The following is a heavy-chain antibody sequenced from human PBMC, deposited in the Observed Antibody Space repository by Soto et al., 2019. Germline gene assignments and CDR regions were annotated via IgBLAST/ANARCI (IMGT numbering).Heavy chain of an antibody. V-gene: IGHV1-69*01. CDR2: IISMFDPV. Sequence: QVQLVQSGAEVKKPGSSVKVSCKASGGAFGSDPISWVRQAPGQGPEWIGGIISMFDPVNFAHKLQGRLTITADEYTSTSYMELSSLRSEDTAVYYCAREGDHEYFDRWGQGTLVTVSS. CDR1: GGAFGSDP. CDR3: AREGDHEYFDR. J-gene: IGHJ4*02.